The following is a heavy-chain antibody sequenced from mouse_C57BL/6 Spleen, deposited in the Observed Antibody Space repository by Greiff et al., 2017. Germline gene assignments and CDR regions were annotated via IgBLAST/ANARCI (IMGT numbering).Heavy chain of an antibody. J-gene: IGHJ1*03. V-gene: IGHV5-17*01. D-gene: IGHD2-2*01. Sequence: EVQVVESGGGLVKPGGSLKLSCAASGFTFSDYGMHWVRQAPEKGLEWVAYISSGSSTIYYADTVKGRFTISRDNAKNTLFLQMTSLRSEDTAMYYCARDGYAGYFDVWGTGTTVTVSS. CDR1: GFTFSDYG. CDR3: ARDGYAGYFDV. CDR2: ISSGSSTI.